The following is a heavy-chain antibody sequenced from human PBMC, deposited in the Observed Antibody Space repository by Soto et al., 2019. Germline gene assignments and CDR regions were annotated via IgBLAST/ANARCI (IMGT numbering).Heavy chain of an antibody. CDR2: INHSGST. Sequence: SETLSLTCAVYGGSFSGYYWTWIRQPPGTGLEWIGEINHSGSTNYNPSLKSRVTISVDTSKNQFSLKLTSVTAADTAVYYRARDKITGPRFDPWGQGTLVTVSS. J-gene: IGHJ5*02. CDR3: ARDKITGPRFDP. CDR1: GGSFSGYY. V-gene: IGHV4-34*01. D-gene: IGHD2-8*02.